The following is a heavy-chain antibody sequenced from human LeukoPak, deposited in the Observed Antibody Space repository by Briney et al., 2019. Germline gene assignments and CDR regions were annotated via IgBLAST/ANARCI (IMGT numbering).Heavy chain of an antibody. CDR3: ARVSGLGHYNYYYYMDV. Sequence: PSETLSLTCTVSGGSISSYYWSWIRQPAGKGLEWIGRIYNSGSTYYNPSLKSRVTMSVDTPKNQFSLKLSSVTAADTAVYYCARVSGLGHYNYYYYMDVWGKGTTVTVSS. CDR1: GGSISSYY. J-gene: IGHJ6*03. V-gene: IGHV4-4*07. D-gene: IGHD3-10*01. CDR2: IYNSGST.